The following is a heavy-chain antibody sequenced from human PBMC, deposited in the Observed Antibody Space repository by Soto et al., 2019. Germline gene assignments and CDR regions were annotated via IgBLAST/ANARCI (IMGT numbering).Heavy chain of an antibody. CDR2: INHNSGGT. V-gene: IGHV1-2*02. D-gene: IGHD2-8*01. Sequence: QVQPVQSGAEVKKPGASVKISCKASGHTFTGYYIHWVRQSPGQGLEWMGWINHNSGGTDYGQKFQGRVTMTRDTSLSAVYMELTRLRSADTAVYYCAGGNAIAAEIYNWFDPWGQGTLVTVSS. CDR1: GHTFTGYY. CDR3: AGGNAIAAEIYNWFDP. J-gene: IGHJ5*02.